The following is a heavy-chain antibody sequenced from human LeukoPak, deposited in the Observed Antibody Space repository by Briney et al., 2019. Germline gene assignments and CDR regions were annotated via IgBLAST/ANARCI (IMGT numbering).Heavy chain of an antibody. Sequence: ASVKVSCKSSGYIFTNYGVHWVRQAPGQRLEWMGRINAGNGNTKYSQNFRGRVTITRDTSASTAYMELSSLRSEDTAVYYCARDRTADGMFDYWGQGTLVTVSS. J-gene: IGHJ4*02. CDR3: ARDRTADGMFDY. CDR1: GYIFTNYG. V-gene: IGHV1-3*01. CDR2: INAGNGNT. D-gene: IGHD6-13*01.